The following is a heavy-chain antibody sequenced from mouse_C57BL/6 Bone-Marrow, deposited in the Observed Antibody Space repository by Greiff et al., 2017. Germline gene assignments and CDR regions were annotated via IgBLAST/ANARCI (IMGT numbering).Heavy chain of an antibody. Sequence: QVQLKQSGPGLVQPSQSLSITCTVSGFSLTSYGVHWVRQSPGKGLEWLGVIWSGGSTDYNAAFISRLSISKDNSKSQVFFKMNSLQADDTAIYDCARKGDLLWLRRAAYWGQGTLVTVSA. V-gene: IGHV2-2*01. J-gene: IGHJ3*01. CDR1: GFSLTSYG. CDR3: ARKGDLLWLRRAAY. D-gene: IGHD2-9*01. CDR2: IWSGGST.